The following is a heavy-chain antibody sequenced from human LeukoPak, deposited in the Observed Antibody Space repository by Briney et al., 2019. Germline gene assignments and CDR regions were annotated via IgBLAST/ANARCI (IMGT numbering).Heavy chain of an antibody. CDR1: GFTFSSYS. CDR2: MKSGTA. Sequence: GASLRLSCAASGFTFSSYSMNWVRQAPGKGLEWVGRMKSGTADYAAPVTGRFTISRDDSKDTLYLQMNNLRTEDTAVYYCTTDDYFGSGSYKGYWGQGTLVTVSS. J-gene: IGHJ4*02. CDR3: TTDDYFGSGSYKGY. V-gene: IGHV3-15*01. D-gene: IGHD3-10*01.